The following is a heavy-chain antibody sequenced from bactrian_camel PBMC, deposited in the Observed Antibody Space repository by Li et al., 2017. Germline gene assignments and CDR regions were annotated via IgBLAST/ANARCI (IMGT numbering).Heavy chain of an antibody. Sequence: VQLVESGGGSVQAGGSLTLSCSDSSGTASDYCMGWFRQAPGNEREAVATTDTSGKITYAEFVKGRFTISLDNAKNTLYLRMNTLKPEDTAIYYCAADAGSRHLGCFDSRWLLPSRADYVYWGQGTQVTVS. V-gene: IGHV3S57*01. D-gene: IGHD2*01. J-gene: IGHJ4*01. CDR2: TDTSGKI. CDR1: SGTASDYC. CDR3: AADAGSRHLGCFDSRWLLPSRADYVY.